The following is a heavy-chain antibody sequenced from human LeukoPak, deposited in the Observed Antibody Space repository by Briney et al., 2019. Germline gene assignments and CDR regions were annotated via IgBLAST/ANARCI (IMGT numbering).Heavy chain of an antibody. CDR3: AKWGDYDILAGYYDSDY. Sequence: GGSLRLSCAASGFTFSNYAMSWVRQAPGKGLEWVSAIVGSGGSTYYADSVKGRFTISRDNPKNTLYLQMNSLRAEDTAVYYCAKWGDYDILAGYYDSDYWGQGTLVTVSS. J-gene: IGHJ4*02. D-gene: IGHD3-9*01. CDR2: IVGSGGST. V-gene: IGHV3-23*01. CDR1: GFTFSNYA.